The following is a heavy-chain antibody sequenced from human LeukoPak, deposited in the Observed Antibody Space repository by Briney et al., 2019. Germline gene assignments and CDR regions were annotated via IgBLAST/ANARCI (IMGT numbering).Heavy chain of an antibody. D-gene: IGHD3-9*01. CDR3: ARDKQHYDILTGYYRDYYYYYMDV. J-gene: IGHJ6*03. CDR2: TYYRSKWYN. V-gene: IGHV6-1*01. CDR1: GDSVSSNSAA. Sequence: SQTLSLTCAISGDSVSSNSAAWNWLRQSPSRGLEWLGRTYYRSKWYNDYAVSVKSRITINPDTSKNQFSLQLNSVTPEDTAVYYCARDKQHYDILTGYYRDYYYYYMDVWGKGTTVTISS.